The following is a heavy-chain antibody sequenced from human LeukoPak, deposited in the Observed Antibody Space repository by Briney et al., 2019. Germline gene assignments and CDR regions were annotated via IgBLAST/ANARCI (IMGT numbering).Heavy chain of an antibody. CDR3: ALAPIVVVPAALDY. CDR2: ISGDGGST. D-gene: IGHD2-2*01. Sequence: PGGSLRLSCAASGFTFDDYAMHWVRQAPGKGLEWVSLISGDGGSTYYADSVKGRFTISRDNSKNSLYLQMNSLRTEDTALYYCALAPIVVVPAALDYWGQGTLVTVSS. CDR1: GFTFDDYA. J-gene: IGHJ4*02. V-gene: IGHV3-43*02.